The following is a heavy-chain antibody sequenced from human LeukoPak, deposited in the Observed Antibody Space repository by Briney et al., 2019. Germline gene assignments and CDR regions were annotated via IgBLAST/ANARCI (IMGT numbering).Heavy chain of an antibody. V-gene: IGHV1-3*01. D-gene: IGHD3-10*01. CDR1: GYSFTNYA. CDR3: ARFPIYGSGSPTYYFDY. J-gene: IGHJ4*02. CDR2: INAGNGDT. Sequence: APVKVSCKASGYSFTNYAMHWVRQAPGQRLEWMGWINAGNGDTKYSQNFQGRVTITRDTSASTAYMELSSLRSGDTAVYYCARFPIYGSGSPTYYFDYWGQGTLVTVSS.